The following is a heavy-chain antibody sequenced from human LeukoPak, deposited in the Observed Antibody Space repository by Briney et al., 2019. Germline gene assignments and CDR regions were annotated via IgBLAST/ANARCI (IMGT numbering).Heavy chain of an antibody. D-gene: IGHD6-13*01. CDR1: GFTFSSYA. CDR3: AKDGLGSSWTYYYGMDV. V-gene: IGHV3-23*01. Sequence: PGGSLRLSCAASGFTFSSYAMSWVRQAPGKGLEWVSAISGSGGSTYYADSVKGRFTISRDNSKNTLYLQMNSLRAEDTAVYYCAKDGLGSSWTYYYGMDVWGQGTTVTVSS. J-gene: IGHJ6*02. CDR2: ISGSGGST.